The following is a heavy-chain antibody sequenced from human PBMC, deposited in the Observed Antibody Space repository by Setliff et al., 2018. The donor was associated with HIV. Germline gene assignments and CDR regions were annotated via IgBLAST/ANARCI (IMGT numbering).Heavy chain of an antibody. CDR1: GFTFSTYT. V-gene: IGHV3-43*01. CDR3: VKNIGGYSSSSVFDY. Sequence: PGGSLRLSCAASGFTFSTYTMHWVRQAPGKGLEWVSIISWDGGNTYYADSVKGRFTISRDNSKNSLYLQMNSLRTEDTALYYCVKNIGGYSSSSVFDYWGQGTLVTVSS. CDR2: ISWDGGNT. D-gene: IGHD6-6*01. J-gene: IGHJ4*02.